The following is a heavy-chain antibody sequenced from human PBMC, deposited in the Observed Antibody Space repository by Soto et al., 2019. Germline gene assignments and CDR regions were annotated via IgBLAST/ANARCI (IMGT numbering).Heavy chain of an antibody. CDR3: VKDRDSNSWPARDV. CDR1: GYTFTRNG. V-gene: IGHV1-18*01. D-gene: IGHD3-22*01. Sequence: QVHLVQSGAEVKKPGASVNVSCKTSGYTFTRNGISWVRQAPGQGLEWMGWISPNSGNIKYAQKLQGRVIMTTDTSTSTAYIELSSLRSDDTAVYYCVKDRDSNSWPARDVWGPGTTVTVSS. J-gene: IGHJ6*02. CDR2: ISPNSGNI.